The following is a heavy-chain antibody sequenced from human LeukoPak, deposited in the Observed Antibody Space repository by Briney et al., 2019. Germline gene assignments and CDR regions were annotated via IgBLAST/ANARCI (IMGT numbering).Heavy chain of an antibody. CDR1: GITLSNYG. CDR2: ISDTGGRT. J-gene: IGHJ4*02. Sequence: GGSLRLSCAVSGITLSNYGMTWVRQAPGKGLEWVAGISDTGGRTDYADSVKGRFTISRDNPKNTLYLQMNSLRAEDTAVYFCAKRGVVIRVILVGFHKEAYYFDSWGQGALVTVSS. CDR3: AKRGVVIRVILVGFHKEAYYFDS. V-gene: IGHV3-23*01. D-gene: IGHD3-22*01.